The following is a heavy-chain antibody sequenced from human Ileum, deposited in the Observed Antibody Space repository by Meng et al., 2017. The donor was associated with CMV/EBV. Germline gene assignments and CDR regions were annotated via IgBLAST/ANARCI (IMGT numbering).Heavy chain of an antibody. D-gene: IGHD6-13*01. J-gene: IGHJ6*02. CDR3: AIEDGAAAGSPYYGMDV. CDR2: ISSSSSYI. CDR1: GFTFSSYS. V-gene: IGHV3-21*01. Sequence: GESLKISCAASGFTFSSYSMNWVRQAPGKGLECVSSISSSSSYIYYADSVKGRFTISRDNAKNSLYLQMNSLRAEDTAVYYCAIEDGAAAGSPYYGMDVWGQGTTVTVSS.